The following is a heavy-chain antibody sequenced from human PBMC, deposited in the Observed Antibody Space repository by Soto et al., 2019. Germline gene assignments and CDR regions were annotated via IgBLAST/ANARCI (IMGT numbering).Heavy chain of an antibody. Sequence: PSETLSLTCTVSGGSISSGVYYWSWIRQHPGKGLEWIGYIYYSGSTYYNPSLKSRVTISVDTSKNQFSLKLSSVTAADTAVYYCAREAGDRDLFSLGYYYGMDVWGQGTTVTVSS. CDR1: GGSISSGVYY. CDR2: IYYSGST. CDR3: AREAGDRDLFSLGYYYGMDV. D-gene: IGHD7-27*01. J-gene: IGHJ6*02. V-gene: IGHV4-31*03.